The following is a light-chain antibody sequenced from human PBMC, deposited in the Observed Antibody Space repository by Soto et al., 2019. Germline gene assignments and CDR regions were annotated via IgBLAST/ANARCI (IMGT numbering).Light chain of an antibody. CDR2: GVS. CDR1: QTITSTH. J-gene: IGKJ1*01. CDR3: QSYGASPRT. V-gene: IGKV3-20*01. Sequence: EIVLTQSPGTLSLFPGERATLSCRASQTITSTHLAWYQQKPGQAPRLLIYGVSNRASGFPDRFSGSGSGTDFTLTISGLEPDDFSVYYCQSYGASPRTFGQGTKVEI.